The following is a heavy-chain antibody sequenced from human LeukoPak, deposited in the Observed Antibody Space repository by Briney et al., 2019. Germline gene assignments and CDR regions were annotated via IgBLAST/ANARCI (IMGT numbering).Heavy chain of an antibody. J-gene: IGHJ4*02. CDR1: GYSFSNYW. CDR2: IYSGDSAT. Sequence: PGESLKISCKGSGYSFSNYWIGWVRQMPGKGLEWMGIIYSGDSATRYIPSFQGQVTISADKSISTAYLQWSSLKASDTAMYYCARQYCSSTNCYTGSSYYLDYWGQGTLVTVSS. CDR3: ARQYCSSTNCYTGSSYYLDY. V-gene: IGHV5-51*01. D-gene: IGHD2-2*02.